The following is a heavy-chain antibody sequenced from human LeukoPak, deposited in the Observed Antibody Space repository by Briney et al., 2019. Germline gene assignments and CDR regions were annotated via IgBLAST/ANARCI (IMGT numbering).Heavy chain of an antibody. V-gene: IGHV1-18*01. CDR1: GYTFTSYG. Sequence: ASVKVSCKASGYTFTSYGISWVRLAPGQGLEWMGWISTFNGNTNYAQNLQGRVTVTTDTSTTTAYMELRSLRSDDTAVYYCAREGFWSGYYIDWGQGTLVTVSS. CDR2: ISTFNGNT. J-gene: IGHJ4*02. D-gene: IGHD3-3*01. CDR3: AREGFWSGYYID.